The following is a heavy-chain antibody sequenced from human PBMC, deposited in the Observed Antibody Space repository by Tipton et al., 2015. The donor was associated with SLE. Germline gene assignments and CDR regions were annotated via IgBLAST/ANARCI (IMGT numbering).Heavy chain of an antibody. Sequence: SLRLSCAASGFTFSSYAMSWVRQAPGKGLEWVSAISGSGGSTYYADSVKGRFTISRDNSKNTLYLQMNSLRAEDTAVYYCAKRAGGYYMITFGGVIYGMDVWGQGTTVTVSS. CDR2: ISGSGGST. CDR3: AKRAGGYYMITFGGVIYGMDV. CDR1: GFTFSSYA. J-gene: IGHJ6*02. V-gene: IGHV3-23*01. D-gene: IGHD3-16*01.